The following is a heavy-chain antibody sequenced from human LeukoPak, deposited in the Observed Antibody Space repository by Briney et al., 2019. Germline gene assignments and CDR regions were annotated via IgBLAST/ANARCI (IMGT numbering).Heavy chain of an antibody. CDR3: ARTSIFGVVPTHFDY. Sequence: SETLSLTCTVSGGSINSGSYYWSWIRQPPGKGLEWIGYIYYSGSTNYNPSLKSRVTISVDTSKNQFSLKLSSVTAADTAVYYCARTSIFGVVPTHFDYWGQGTLVTVSS. J-gene: IGHJ4*02. D-gene: IGHD3-3*01. CDR2: IYYSGST. CDR1: GGSINSGSYY. V-gene: IGHV4-61*01.